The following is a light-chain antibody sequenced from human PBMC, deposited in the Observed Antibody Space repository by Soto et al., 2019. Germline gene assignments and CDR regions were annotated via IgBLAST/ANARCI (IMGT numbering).Light chain of an antibody. CDR3: QQYNIWPRA. Sequence: DIQMTQSPSSVSASVGDRVTITCRASQAIDSWLAWYQQKPGEAPKLLIFTGSLLHSGVPPRFSGSGSGTDFTLTISSLQPEDFATYYCQQYNIWPRAFGPGTKVDSK. J-gene: IGKJ3*01. V-gene: IGKV1-12*01. CDR2: TGS. CDR1: QAIDSW.